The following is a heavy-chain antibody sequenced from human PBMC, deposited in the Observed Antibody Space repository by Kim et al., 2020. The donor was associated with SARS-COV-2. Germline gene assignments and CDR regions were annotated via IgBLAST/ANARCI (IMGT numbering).Heavy chain of an antibody. CDR2: ISAYNGNT. CDR3: ARERIQLWWPDRMDV. CDR1: GYTFTSYG. Sequence: ASVKVSCKASGYTFTSYGISWVRQAPGQGLEWMGWISAYNGNTNYAQKLQGRVTMTTDTSTSTAYMELRSLRSDDTAVYYCARERIQLWWPDRMDVWGQGTTVTVSS. D-gene: IGHD5-18*01. V-gene: IGHV1-18*01. J-gene: IGHJ6*02.